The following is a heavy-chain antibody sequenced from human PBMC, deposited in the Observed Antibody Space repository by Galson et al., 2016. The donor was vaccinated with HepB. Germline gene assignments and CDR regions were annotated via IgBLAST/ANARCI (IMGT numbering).Heavy chain of an antibody. D-gene: IGHD3-3*01. V-gene: IGHV3-23*01. CDR3: AKGRDLEFESAWFDP. Sequence: SLRLSCAASGFTFSDYAMSWVRQAPGKGLEWVSAISGAGHSTYYGDSVKGRFTISRDNSKNTLYLQMNSLRAEDTAVYYCAKGRDLEFESAWFDPWGQGTLVTVSS. J-gene: IGHJ5*02. CDR1: GFTFSDYA. CDR2: ISGAGHST.